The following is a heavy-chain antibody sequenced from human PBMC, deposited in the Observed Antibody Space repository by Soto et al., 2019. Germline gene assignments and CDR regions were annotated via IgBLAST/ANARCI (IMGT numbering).Heavy chain of an antibody. V-gene: IGHV3-23*01. J-gene: IGHJ4*02. CDR3: AKDRSHMVRGVKGY. CDR1: GFTFSSYA. D-gene: IGHD3-10*01. Sequence: GGSLRLSCAASGFTFSSYAMSWVRQAPGKGLEWVSAISGSGGSTYYADSVKGRFTISRDNSKNTLYLQMNSLRAEDTDVYYCAKDRSHMVRGVKGYWGQGTLVTVSS. CDR2: ISGSGGST.